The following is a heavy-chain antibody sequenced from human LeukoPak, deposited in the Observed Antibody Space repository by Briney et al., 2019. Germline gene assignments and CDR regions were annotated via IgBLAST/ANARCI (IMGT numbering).Heavy chain of an antibody. Sequence: SETLSLTCAVYGGSFSGYYWSWIRQPPGKGLEWIGEINHSGSTNYNPSLKSRVTISVDTSKNQFSLKLSFVTAADTAVYYCARGVRYQLLSSLYTWFDPWGQGTLVTVSS. CDR2: INHSGST. V-gene: IGHV4-34*01. J-gene: IGHJ5*02. D-gene: IGHD2-2*01. CDR1: GGSFSGYY. CDR3: ARGVRYQLLSSLYTWFDP.